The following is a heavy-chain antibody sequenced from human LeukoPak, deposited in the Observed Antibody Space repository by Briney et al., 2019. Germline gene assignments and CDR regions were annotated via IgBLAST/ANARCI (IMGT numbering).Heavy chain of an antibody. CDR1: GFTFSSYS. Sequence: GGSLRLSCAASGFTFSSYSMNWVRQAPGKGLEWVSSISSSSSYIYYADSVKGRFTISRDNAKNSLYLQMNSLRAEDTAVYYCARAHDDSSGWFFRGASLDYWGQGTLVTVSS. J-gene: IGHJ4*02. D-gene: IGHD6-19*01. V-gene: IGHV3-21*01. CDR3: ARAHDDSSGWFFRGASLDY. CDR2: ISSSSSYI.